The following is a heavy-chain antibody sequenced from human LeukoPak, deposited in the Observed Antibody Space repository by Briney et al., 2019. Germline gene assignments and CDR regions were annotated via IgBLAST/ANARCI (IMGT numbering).Heavy chain of an antibody. Sequence: KPSETLSLTCTVSGGSISSYYWSWIRQPAGEGLEWIGRMHTSGATFYNPALNSRVTMSIDRSKNQFSLRLSSVTAADTALYFCARERAGWIHALDIWGQGTVVTVSS. V-gene: IGHV4-4*07. J-gene: IGHJ3*02. CDR1: GGSISSYY. D-gene: IGHD5-18*01. CDR3: ARERAGWIHALDI. CDR2: MHTSGAT.